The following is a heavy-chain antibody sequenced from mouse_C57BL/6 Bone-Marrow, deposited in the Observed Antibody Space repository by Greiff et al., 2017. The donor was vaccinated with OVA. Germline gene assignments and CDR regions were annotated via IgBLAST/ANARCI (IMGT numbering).Heavy chain of an antibody. J-gene: IGHJ4*01. CDR2: INPNNGGT. D-gene: IGHD1-1*01. CDR1: GYTFTDYY. Sequence: VQLKQSGPELVKPGASVKISCKASGYTFTDYYMNWVKQSHGKSLEWIGDINPNNGGTSYNQKFKGKATLTVDKSSSTAYMELRSLTSEDSAVYYCARPLLRAMDYWGQGTSVTVSS. V-gene: IGHV1-26*01. CDR3: ARPLLRAMDY.